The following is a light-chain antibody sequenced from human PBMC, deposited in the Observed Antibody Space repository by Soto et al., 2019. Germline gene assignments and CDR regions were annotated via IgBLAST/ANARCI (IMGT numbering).Light chain of an antibody. J-gene: IGLJ2*01. CDR3: QSYDGSLSGPVV. CDR1: RSNIGAGFD. CDR2: DNN. Sequence: QLVLTQPPSVSRAPGQRVTISCTGTRSNIGAGFDVHWYQQLPGTAPKLLIYDNNNRPSGVPDRFSGSKSGTSASLAITGLQAEDEADYYCQSYDGSLSGPVVFGGGTKLTVL. V-gene: IGLV1-40*01.